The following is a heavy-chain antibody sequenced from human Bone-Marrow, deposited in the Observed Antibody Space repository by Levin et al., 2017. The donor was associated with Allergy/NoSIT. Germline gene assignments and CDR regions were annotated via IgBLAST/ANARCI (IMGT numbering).Heavy chain of an antibody. Sequence: PGESLKISCEASGFDFHIYIMNWVRQAPGKGLEWLSSITTGSNYKYYVDSVRGRFVISRDNGRNSLYLQMNSLRAEDTAVYYCARSHPLTGTTHFSYQDGMDVWGPGTTVTVSS. CDR2: ITTGSNYK. V-gene: IGHV3-21*01. J-gene: IGHJ6*02. D-gene: IGHD1/OR15-1a*01. CDR3: ARSHPLTGTTHFSYQDGMDV. CDR1: GFDFHIYI.